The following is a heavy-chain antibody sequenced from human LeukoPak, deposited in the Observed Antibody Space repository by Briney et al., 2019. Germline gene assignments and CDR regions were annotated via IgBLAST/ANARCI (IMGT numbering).Heavy chain of an antibody. J-gene: IGHJ4*02. CDR1: GFTFSSYV. CDR2: ISGSGDDT. D-gene: IGHD3-10*01. V-gene: IGHV3-23*01. CDR3: AKKEAMIRGVPYYYDF. Sequence: GGSPRLSCSASGFTFSSYVMTWVLQAPGQGLEWVSAISGSGDDTYYADSVKGRFTISRDNSKNTLYLQMNSLRAEDTAVYYCAKKEAMIRGVPYYYDFWGQGTLVTVSS.